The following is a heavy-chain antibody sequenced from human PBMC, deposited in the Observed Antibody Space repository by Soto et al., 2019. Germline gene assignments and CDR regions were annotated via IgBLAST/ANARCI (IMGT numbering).Heavy chain of an antibody. CDR1: GYTFTGYY. CDR2: INPNSGGT. CDR3: ASMVGGASNWFDP. J-gene: IGHJ5*02. D-gene: IGHD6-25*01. Sequence: ASVKVSCKASGYTFTGYYMHWVRQAPGQGLEWMGWINPNSGGTNYAQKFQGWVTMTRDTSISTAYMELSRLRSDDTAVYYCASMVGGASNWFDPWGQGTLVTVSS. V-gene: IGHV1-2*04.